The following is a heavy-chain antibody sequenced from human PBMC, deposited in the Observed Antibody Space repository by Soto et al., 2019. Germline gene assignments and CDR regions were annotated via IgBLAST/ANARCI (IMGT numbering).Heavy chain of an antibody. V-gene: IGHV3-9*01. CDR2: ISWNSGSI. J-gene: IGHJ3*02. CDR1: GFTFDDYA. CDR3: AKSDAFDI. Sequence: EVQLVESGGGLVQPGRSLRLSCAASGFTFDDYAMHWVRQAPGKGLEWVSGISWNSGSIGYADSVKGRFTISRDNAKNSLYQQMNSLRAEDTALSYCAKSDAFDIWGQGTMVTVSS.